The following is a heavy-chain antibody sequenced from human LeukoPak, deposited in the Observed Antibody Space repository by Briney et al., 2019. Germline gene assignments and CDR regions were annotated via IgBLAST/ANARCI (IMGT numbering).Heavy chain of an antibody. CDR2: INHSGST. CDR1: GGSFSNYY. V-gene: IGHV4-34*01. Sequence: SETLSLTCAVYGGSFSNYYWSWIRQPPGKGLERIGEINHSGSTNYNPSLKSRVTISVDTSKNQFSLKLSSVTAADTAVYYCARGDVLAAAGSIFWYFDLWGRGTLVTVSS. CDR3: ARGDVLAAAGSIFWYFDL. J-gene: IGHJ2*01. D-gene: IGHD6-13*01.